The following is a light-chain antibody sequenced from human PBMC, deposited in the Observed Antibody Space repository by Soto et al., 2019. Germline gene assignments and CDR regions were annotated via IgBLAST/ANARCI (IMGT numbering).Light chain of an antibody. CDR2: GAS. CDR3: QHYVSPPIT. J-gene: IGKJ5*01. Sequence: EIVLTQSPGTLSLSPGERATLSCRASQSVSSIYFAWYQQKRGQAPRLLVYGASSRATGISDRFSGSGSGTDFTLTISRLEPEDFAVYYCQHYVSPPITFGQGTRLEIK. CDR1: QSVSSIY. V-gene: IGKV3-20*01.